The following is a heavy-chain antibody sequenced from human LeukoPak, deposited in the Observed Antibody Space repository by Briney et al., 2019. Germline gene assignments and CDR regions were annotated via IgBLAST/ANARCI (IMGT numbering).Heavy chain of an antibody. D-gene: IGHD3-9*01. CDR3: ARGRPLRYFDWLLPLDY. CDR2: INPNSGGT. J-gene: IGHJ4*02. Sequence: ASVSVSCTASGYTFTYYYFHWVRQAPGQGLEWMGWINPNSGGTKYAQKFQGRVTMARDTSITTASMELSYLISDDTAVYFCARGRPLRYFDWLLPLDYWGQGTLVTVSS. CDR1: GYTFTYYY. V-gene: IGHV1-2*02.